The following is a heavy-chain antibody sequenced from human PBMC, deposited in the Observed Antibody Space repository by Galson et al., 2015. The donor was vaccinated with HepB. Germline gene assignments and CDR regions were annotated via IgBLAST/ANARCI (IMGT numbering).Heavy chain of an antibody. CDR3: ARDWGSWYGYYYYGMDV. Sequence: SVKVSCKASGYTFTGYYMHWVRQAPGQGLEWMGWINPNSGGTNYAQKFQGWVTMTRDTSISTAYMELSRLRSDDTAVYYCARDWGSWYGYYYYGMDVWGQGTTVTVSS. V-gene: IGHV1-2*04. D-gene: IGHD6-13*01. J-gene: IGHJ6*02. CDR2: INPNSGGT. CDR1: GYTFTGYY.